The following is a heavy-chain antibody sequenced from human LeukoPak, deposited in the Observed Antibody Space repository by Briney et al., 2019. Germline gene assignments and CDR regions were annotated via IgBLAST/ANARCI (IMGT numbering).Heavy chain of an antibody. CDR3: ARGPPYSSGWYAPFYGMDV. Sequence: ASVKVSCKASGYTFTGYYMHWVRQAPGQGLEWMGWINPNSGGTNYAQKFQGRVTMTRDTSISTAYMELSRLRSGDTAVYYCARGPPYSSGWYAPFYGMDVWGQGTTVTVSS. J-gene: IGHJ6*02. V-gene: IGHV1-2*02. CDR2: INPNSGGT. D-gene: IGHD6-19*01. CDR1: GYTFTGYY.